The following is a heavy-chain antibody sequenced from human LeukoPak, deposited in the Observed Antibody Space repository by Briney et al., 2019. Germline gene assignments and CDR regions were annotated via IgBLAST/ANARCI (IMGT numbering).Heavy chain of an antibody. CDR2: IFYSGST. CDR3: AKSNGYGLIDI. J-gene: IGHJ3*02. CDR1: GGSISSYY. D-gene: IGHD3-10*01. V-gene: IGHV4-59*12. Sequence: SETLSLTCTVSGGSISSYYWSWIRQPPGKGLEWIGNIFYSGSTYYSPSLKSRVTISLDTSRNQFSLKPNSVTAADTAVYYCAKSNGYGLIDIWGQGTMVTVSS.